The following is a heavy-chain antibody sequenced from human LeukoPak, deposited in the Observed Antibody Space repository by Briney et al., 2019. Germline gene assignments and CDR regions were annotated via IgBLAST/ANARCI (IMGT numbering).Heavy chain of an antibody. D-gene: IGHD3-22*01. CDR1: GGSISSYY. CDR2: IYTSGST. Sequence: NPSETLSLTCTVSGGSISSYYWSWIRQPAGKGLEWIGRIYTSGSTNYNPSLKSRVTISVDTSKNQFSLKLSSVTAADTAVYYCARDGYYYDSSGYLDYYYGMDVWGQGTTVTVSS. CDR3: ARDGYYYDSSGYLDYYYGMDV. J-gene: IGHJ6*02. V-gene: IGHV4-4*07.